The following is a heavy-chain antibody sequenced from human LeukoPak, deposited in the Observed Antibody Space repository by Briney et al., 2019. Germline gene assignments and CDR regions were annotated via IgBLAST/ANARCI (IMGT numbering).Heavy chain of an antibody. CDR1: GGSISSSSYY. CDR3: TREGISSGVSDY. CDR2: IHDRGST. D-gene: IGHD3-22*01. J-gene: IGHJ4*02. Sequence: SETLSLTCTVSGGSISSSSYYWDWIRQPPGKGLEWIGSIHDRGSTYYKPSLRSRVTILIDTSKNQFSLKLSSVTAADTAVYYCTREGISSGVSDYWGQGTQVTVSS. V-gene: IGHV4-39*07.